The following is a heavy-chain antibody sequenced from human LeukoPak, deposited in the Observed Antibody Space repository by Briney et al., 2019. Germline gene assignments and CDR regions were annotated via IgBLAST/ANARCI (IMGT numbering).Heavy chain of an antibody. D-gene: IGHD6-19*01. CDR3: AKDKSGAIAVAIDY. V-gene: IGHV3-9*03. CDR2: ISWNSGSI. J-gene: IGHJ4*02. CDR1: GFTFDDYA. Sequence: PGRSLRLSCAASGFTFDDYAMHWVRQAPGKGLEWVSGISWNSGSIGYADSVKGRFTISRDNAKNSLYLQMNSLRAEDMALYYCAKDKSGAIAVAIDYWGQGTLVTVSS.